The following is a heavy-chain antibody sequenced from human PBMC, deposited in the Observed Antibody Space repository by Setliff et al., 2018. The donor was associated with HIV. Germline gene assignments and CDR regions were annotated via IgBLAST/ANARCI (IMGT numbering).Heavy chain of an antibody. V-gene: IGHV4-38-2*02. D-gene: IGHD6-19*01. Sequence: PSETLSLTCVVSGYSISSGYYWGWIRQPPGKGLEWIGSIYHSGNTYYNPSLKSRVTMSVDTAKNQFSLKLNSVTAADTAMYYCARDGGSSGWYFVLGYSDYWGPGTLVTVSS. J-gene: IGHJ4*02. CDR2: IYHSGNT. CDR3: ARDGGSSGWYFVLGYSDY. CDR1: GYSISSGYY.